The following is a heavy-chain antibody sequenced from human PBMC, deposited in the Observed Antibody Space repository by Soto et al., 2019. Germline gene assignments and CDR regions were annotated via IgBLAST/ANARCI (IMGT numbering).Heavy chain of an antibody. V-gene: IGHV1-18*01. D-gene: IGHD1-26*01. CDR1: GYTFTNYG. J-gene: IGHJ6*03. CDR2: ISSFNGNT. CDR3: ARDSGAEVVAPPEVRYMDV. Sequence: ASVKVSCKASGYTFTNYGFSWVRQAPGQGLEWVGWISSFNGNTYYAQKIQGRVTMTTDTSTTTVHMELRSLTPDDTGVYFCARDSGAEVVAPPEVRYMDVWGKGTTVTVSS.